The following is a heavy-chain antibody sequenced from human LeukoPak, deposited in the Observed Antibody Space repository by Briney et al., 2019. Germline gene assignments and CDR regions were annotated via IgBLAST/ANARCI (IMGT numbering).Heavy chain of an antibody. CDR3: ARHLHPFDY. Sequence: SETLSLTCAVSGYSISSGYYWGWIRQPPGKGLEWIGSICHSGSTYYNPSLKSRVTISVDTSKNQFSLKLSSVTAADTAVYYCARHLHPFDYWGRGTLVTVSS. V-gene: IGHV4-38-2*01. CDR2: ICHSGST. CDR1: GYSISSGYY. J-gene: IGHJ4*02.